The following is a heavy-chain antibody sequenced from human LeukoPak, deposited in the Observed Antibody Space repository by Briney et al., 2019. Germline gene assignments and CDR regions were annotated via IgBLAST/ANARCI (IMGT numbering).Heavy chain of an antibody. V-gene: IGHV1-69*13. CDR1: GGTFSSYA. J-gene: IGHJ4*02. Sequence: GASVKVSCKASGGTFSSYAISWVRQAPGQGLEWMGGIIPIFGTANYAQKFQGRVTITADESTSTAYMELSSLRSEDTAVYYSARGAGGGGVDYWGQGTLVTVSS. CDR3: ARGAGGGGVDY. D-gene: IGHD3-16*01. CDR2: IIPIFGTA.